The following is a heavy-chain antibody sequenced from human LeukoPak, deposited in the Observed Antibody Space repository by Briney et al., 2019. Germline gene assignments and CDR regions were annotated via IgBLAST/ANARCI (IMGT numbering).Heavy chain of an antibody. J-gene: IGHJ5*02. Sequence: SETLSLTCTVSGGSISSYYWSWIRQPPGKGLEWIGYIYYSGSTNYNPSLKSRVTISVDTSKNQFSLKLSSVTAADTAVYYCARGDGSRSYFDPWGQGTLVTVSS. D-gene: IGHD1-26*01. V-gene: IGHV4-59*01. CDR2: IYYSGST. CDR3: ARGDGSRSYFDP. CDR1: GGSISSYY.